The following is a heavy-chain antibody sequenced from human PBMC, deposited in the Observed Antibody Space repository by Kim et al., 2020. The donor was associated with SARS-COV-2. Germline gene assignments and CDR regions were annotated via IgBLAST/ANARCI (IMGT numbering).Heavy chain of an antibody. CDR3: AIPLMGSYLMDV. CDR1: GGTFSSYS. CDR2: FIPILGMA. V-gene: IGHV1-69*02. D-gene: IGHD3-10*01. Sequence: SVKVSCKASGGTFSSYSISWVRQAPGQGLEWMGRFIPILGMANYAQKFQGRVTITADKSTNTAYMELSSLRSEDTAVYYCAIPLMGSYLMDVWDQGTTV. J-gene: IGHJ6*02.